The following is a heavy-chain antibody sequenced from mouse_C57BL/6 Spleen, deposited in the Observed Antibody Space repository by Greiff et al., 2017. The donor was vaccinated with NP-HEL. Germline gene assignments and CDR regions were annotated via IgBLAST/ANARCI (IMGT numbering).Heavy chain of an antibody. CDR1: GYAFSSSW. V-gene: IGHV1-82*01. CDR3: ARGGISEDYFDY. D-gene: IGHD1-1*02. J-gene: IGHJ2*01. Sequence: QVQLKQSGPELVKPGASVKISCKASGYAFSSSWMNWVKQRPGKGLEWIGRIYPGDGDTNYNGKFKGKATLTADKSSSTAYMQLSSLTSEDSAVYFCARGGISEDYFDYWGQGTTLTVSS. CDR2: IYPGDGDT.